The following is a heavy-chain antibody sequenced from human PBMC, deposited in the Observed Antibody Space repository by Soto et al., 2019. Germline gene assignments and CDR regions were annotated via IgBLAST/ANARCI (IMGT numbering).Heavy chain of an antibody. J-gene: IGHJ3*02. V-gene: IGHV1-24*01. CDR2: FDPEDGET. CDR1: GYTLTELS. CDR3: ATWGTKYCSGGSCYLSPTNDAFDI. Sequence: ASVKVSCKASGYTLTELSMHWVRQAPGKGLEWMGGFDPEDGETIYAQKFQGRVTMTEDTSTDTAYMELSSLRSEDTAVYYCATWGTKYCSGGSCYLSPTNDAFDIWGQGTMVTVSS. D-gene: IGHD2-15*01.